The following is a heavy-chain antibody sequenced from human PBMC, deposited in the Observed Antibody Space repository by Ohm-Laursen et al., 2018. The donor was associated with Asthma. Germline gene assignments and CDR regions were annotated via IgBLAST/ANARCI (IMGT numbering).Heavy chain of an antibody. CDR1: GFTFSSYG. J-gene: IGHJ4*02. D-gene: IGHD5-18*01. CDR3: AGGYSYGTLDY. Sequence: SLRLSCSASGFTFSSYGMHWVRQAPGKGLEWVANIKQDGSEKYYVDSVKGRFTMSRDNAKKSLYLQMNSLRAEDTAVYYCAGGYSYGTLDYWGQGTLVTVSS. V-gene: IGHV3-7*01. CDR2: IKQDGSEK.